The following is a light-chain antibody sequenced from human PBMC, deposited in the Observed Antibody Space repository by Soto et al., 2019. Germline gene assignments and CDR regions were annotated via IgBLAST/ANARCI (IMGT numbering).Light chain of an antibody. CDR1: QTIYSN. CDR2: RAS. Sequence: IVMTQSPATLSVSPGERATLSCRAGQTIYSNVAWYQQRPGQAPRLLIYRASTRATGVPARFSGSGSGTEFTLTISGLQSEDFALYSCQQYQNLWTFGQGTKVDI. CDR3: QQYQNLWT. J-gene: IGKJ1*01. V-gene: IGKV3-15*01.